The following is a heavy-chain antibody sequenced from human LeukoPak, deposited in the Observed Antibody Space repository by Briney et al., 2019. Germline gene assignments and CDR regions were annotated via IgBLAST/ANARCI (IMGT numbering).Heavy chain of an antibody. Sequence: SVKVSCKASGGTFSSYAISWVRQAPGQGLEWMGGIIPIFGTANYAQKFQGRVTITADESTSTAYMELSSLRSEDTAVYYCARAYGYYYDSSGYWDYWGQGTLVTVSS. CDR3: ARAYGYYYDSSGYWDY. V-gene: IGHV1-69*13. CDR1: GGTFSSYA. CDR2: IIPIFGTA. J-gene: IGHJ4*02. D-gene: IGHD3-22*01.